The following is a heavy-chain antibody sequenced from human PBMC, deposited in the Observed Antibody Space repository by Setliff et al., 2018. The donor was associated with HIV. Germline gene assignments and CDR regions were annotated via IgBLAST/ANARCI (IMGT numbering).Heavy chain of an antibody. CDR1: GGSFSVNY. J-gene: IGHJ4*02. D-gene: IGHD3-22*01. CDR3: ARGGEIYYPIAFDS. V-gene: IGHV4-34*01. Sequence: SETLSLTCAVYGGSFSVNYWSWIRQPPGKGLEWLGEINYSGNPNYNPSLKSRVTISIDTSKNQFSLKLSPVTAADTAVYFWARGGEIYYPIAFDSWGQGTVVTVSS. CDR2: INYSGNP.